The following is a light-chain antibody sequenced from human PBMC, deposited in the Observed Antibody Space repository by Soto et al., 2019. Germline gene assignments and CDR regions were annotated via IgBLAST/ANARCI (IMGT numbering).Light chain of an antibody. CDR3: CSYAGTNRP. CDR2: EVT. CDR1: SSDVGANTY. V-gene: IGLV2-8*01. Sequence: QSVLTQPPSASGSPGQSVTISCTGTSSDVGANTYVSWYQQHPGKAPKIVIYEVTKRPSGVPDRFSGSKSGNTASLTVSGLQAEDEADYYCCSYAGTNRPFGTGTKLTVL. J-gene: IGLJ1*01.